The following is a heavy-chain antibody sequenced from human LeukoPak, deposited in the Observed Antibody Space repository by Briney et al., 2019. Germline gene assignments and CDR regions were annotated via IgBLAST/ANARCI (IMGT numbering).Heavy chain of an antibody. Sequence: PSETLSLTCTVSGGSISSYYWNWIRQPPGKGLEWIGFIYSSGSTNYNPSLKRRVTISVDTSKNQYSLKLRYVTDADTAVYHCARGGSSSWRIGYYFDFWGQGALVTVSS. CDR2: IYSSGST. CDR1: GGSISSYY. CDR3: ARGGSSSWRIGYYFDF. J-gene: IGHJ4*02. V-gene: IGHV4-59*01. D-gene: IGHD6-13*01.